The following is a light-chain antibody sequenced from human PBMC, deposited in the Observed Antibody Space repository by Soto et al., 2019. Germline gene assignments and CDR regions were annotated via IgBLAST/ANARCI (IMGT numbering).Light chain of an antibody. J-gene: IGLJ2*01. CDR3: SSYTSSDTLV. CDR1: SSDVGGYKY. CDR2: EVN. Sequence: QSALTQPASVSGSPGQSITISCTGTSSDVGGYKYVSWYQQHPGKAPKLMIYEVNSRPSGVSDRFYGSKSGNTASLTISGIQAEDEAVYYCSSYTSSDTLVFGGGTKLTVL. V-gene: IGLV2-14*01.